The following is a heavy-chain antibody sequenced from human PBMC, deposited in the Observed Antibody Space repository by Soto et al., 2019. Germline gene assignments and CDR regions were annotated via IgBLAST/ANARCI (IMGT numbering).Heavy chain of an antibody. CDR2: IIPIFGTA. CDR3: ARSPAGVYCGGDCPLYFDY. V-gene: IGHV1-69*13. CDR1: GSTFSSYA. J-gene: IGHJ4*02. D-gene: IGHD2-21*02. Sequence: SVKVSCKASGSTFSSYAISWVRQAPGQGLEWMGGIIPIFGTANYAQRFQGRVTITADESTSTAYMELSSLRSEDTAVYYCARSPAGVYCGGDCPLYFDYWGQGTLVTVSS.